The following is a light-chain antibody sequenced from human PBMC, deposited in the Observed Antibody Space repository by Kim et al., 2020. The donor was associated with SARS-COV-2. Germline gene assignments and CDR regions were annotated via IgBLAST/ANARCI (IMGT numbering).Light chain of an antibody. CDR1: QSISHW. CDR2: KSS. CDR3: QQYNSYLYT. Sequence: DIQMTQSPSTLSASVGDRVTITCRASQSISHWLAWYQQKPGKAPKLLIYKSSNLGGGVPSRFSGSGSGTEFTLTISSLQPDDFATYYCQQYNSYLYTFGQGTNLEI. J-gene: IGKJ2*01. V-gene: IGKV1-5*03.